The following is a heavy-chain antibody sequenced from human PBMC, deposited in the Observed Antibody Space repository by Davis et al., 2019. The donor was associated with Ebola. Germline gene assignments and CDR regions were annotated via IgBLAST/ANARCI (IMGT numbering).Heavy chain of an antibody. D-gene: IGHD6-13*01. J-gene: IGHJ4*02. CDR3: ARSLSSSFGFWSNYFDY. CDR1: GVTFNNYD. CDR2: ISASGANT. Sequence: GGSLRLSCAASGVTFNNYDVSMSWVRQAPGQGLEWVSAISASGANTYYANSVRGRFTISRDNSKNTLSLQMNSLRADDTAVYYCARSLSSSFGFWSNYFDYWGRGTLVTVSS. V-gene: IGHV3-23*01.